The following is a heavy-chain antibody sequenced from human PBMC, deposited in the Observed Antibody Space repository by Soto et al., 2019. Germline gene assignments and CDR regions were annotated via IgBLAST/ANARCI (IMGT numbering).Heavy chain of an antibody. V-gene: IGHV1-69*06. CDR1: GGTFSSYA. CDR3: TIGSWSGEVFDI. D-gene: IGHD2-21*01. J-gene: IGHJ3*02. CDR2: IIPIFGTA. Sequence: SVKVSCKASGGTFSSYAISLVRQAPGQGLEWMGGIIPIFGTANYAQKFQGRVTITADKSTGTAYMELSSLRSEDTALYYCTIGSWSGEVFDIWGQGTMVTVSS.